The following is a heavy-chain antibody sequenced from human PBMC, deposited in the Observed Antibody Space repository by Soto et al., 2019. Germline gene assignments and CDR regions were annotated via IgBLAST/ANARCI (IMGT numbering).Heavy chain of an antibody. Sequence: ASVKVSCKASGFTFTGHYIHWVRQAPGQGLEWMGWINPNTGNTDFAQKFQGRVTMTRDTSTSTVYMELSSLRSEDTAVYYCARDGRSSYSSAWYYFDYWGQGTLVTVSS. CDR1: GFTFTGHY. CDR2: INPNTGNT. D-gene: IGHD6-19*01. J-gene: IGHJ4*02. V-gene: IGHV1-2*02. CDR3: ARDGRSSYSSAWYYFDY.